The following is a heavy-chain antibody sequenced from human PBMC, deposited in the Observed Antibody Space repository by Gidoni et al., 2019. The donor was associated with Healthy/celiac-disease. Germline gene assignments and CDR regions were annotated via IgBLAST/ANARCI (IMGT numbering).Heavy chain of an antibody. CDR2: IDWDDDK. J-gene: IGHJ4*02. D-gene: IGHD6-6*01. Sequence: QVTLRVTCPALLKPTQNLTWTHHKSGFAPSTSGMYVSWIRPPAGKALEWLALIDWDDDKYYSTSLKTRLIISKYTSKNHVVLTMTNMYPVDTATYYCARIPAARPSLYYFDYWGQGTLVTVSS. CDR1: GFAPSTSGMY. CDR3: ARIPAARPSLYYFDY. V-gene: IGHV2-70*01.